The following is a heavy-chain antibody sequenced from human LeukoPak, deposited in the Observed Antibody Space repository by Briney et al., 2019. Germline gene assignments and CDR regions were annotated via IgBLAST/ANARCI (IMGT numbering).Heavy chain of an antibody. CDR3: ARHTDIAALSSLNY. CDR2: SYYSGST. Sequence: SETLSLTCTVSGGSISSYYWSWIRETPGKGLEWIGDSYYSGSTNYNPSLKSRVTISVDTSKNQFSLKLSSVTAADTAVYYCARHTDIAALSSLNYWGQGTLVTVSS. D-gene: IGHD6-13*01. V-gene: IGHV4-59*08. J-gene: IGHJ4*02. CDR1: GGSISSYY.